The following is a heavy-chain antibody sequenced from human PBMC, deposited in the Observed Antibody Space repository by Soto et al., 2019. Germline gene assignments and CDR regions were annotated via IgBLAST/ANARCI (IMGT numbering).Heavy chain of an antibody. V-gene: IGHV3-23*01. CDR1: GFTFSSYT. D-gene: IGHD3-10*01. J-gene: IGHJ4*02. Sequence: EVQLLESGGGLVQPGGSLRLSCAASGFTFSSYTMNWVRQAPGKGLEWVSGITGSGSDTYYADSVKGRFTISRDNSKNPLYLQRNGLRAEDTALYYCARESYGSGSFYPRWGQGTLVTVSS. CDR2: ITGSGSDT. CDR3: ARESYGSGSFYPR.